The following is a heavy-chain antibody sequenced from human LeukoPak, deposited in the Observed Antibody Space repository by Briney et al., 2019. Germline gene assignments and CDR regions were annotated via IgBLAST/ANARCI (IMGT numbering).Heavy chain of an antibody. CDR2: IYPGHSDT. Sequence: LEWMGXIYPGHSDTRYSPSFHGQVTISADKSISTAYLQWSSLKASDTAMYYCARWHYDSSGYYCDYWGQGTLVTVSS. J-gene: IGHJ4*02. V-gene: IGHV5-51*01. D-gene: IGHD3-22*01. CDR3: ARWHYDSSGYYCDY.